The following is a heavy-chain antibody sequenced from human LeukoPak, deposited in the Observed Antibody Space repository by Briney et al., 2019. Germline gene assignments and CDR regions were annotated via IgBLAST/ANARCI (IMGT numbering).Heavy chain of an antibody. CDR3: ARGSNYVSDYYFDV. J-gene: IGHJ6*03. CDR1: GVSLRGYY. D-gene: IGHD4-11*01. V-gene: IGHV4-34*01. Sequence: SETLSLTCAVYGVSLRGYYWSWIRQSPEKGLEWIGEVNHEGDSIYSPSLKSRLTVSVDVSKNQFSLNLRSVTAADTAVYFCARGSNYVSDYYFDVWGKGTTVIVSS. CDR2: VNHEGDS.